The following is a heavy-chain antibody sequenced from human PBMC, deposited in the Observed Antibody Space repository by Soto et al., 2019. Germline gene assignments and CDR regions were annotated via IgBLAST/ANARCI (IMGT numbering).Heavy chain of an antibody. CDR1: GGSISSGGYY. Sequence: QVQLQESGPGLVKPSQTLSLTCTVSGGSISSGGYYWSWIRQHPGKGLEWIGYIYYSGSTYYNPSLKSRVTISVDTSKNQFSLKLSSVTAADTAVYYCAREIAGFGEYDAFDIWGQGTMVTVSS. J-gene: IGHJ3*02. CDR3: AREIAGFGEYDAFDI. V-gene: IGHV4-31*03. D-gene: IGHD3-10*01. CDR2: IYYSGST.